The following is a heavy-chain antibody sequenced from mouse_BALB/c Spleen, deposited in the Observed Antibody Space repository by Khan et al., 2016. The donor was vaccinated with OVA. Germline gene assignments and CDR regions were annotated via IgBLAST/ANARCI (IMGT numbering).Heavy chain of an antibody. CDR2: ISYSGST. CDR3: AKTARIEY. Sequence: VQLLQSGPGLVKPSQSLSLTCTATGYSITSGYVWNWIRQFPGNKLEWMGYISYSGSTNYNPSLKSRISITRDTSKNTFYLQLNYVTTEDTATYDSAKTARIEYWGQGTTLTVSS. J-gene: IGHJ2*01. D-gene: IGHD1-2*01. CDR1: GYSITSGYV. V-gene: IGHV3-2*02.